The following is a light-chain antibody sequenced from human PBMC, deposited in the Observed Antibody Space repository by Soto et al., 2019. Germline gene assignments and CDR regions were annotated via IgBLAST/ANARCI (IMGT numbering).Light chain of an antibody. CDR1: QSISTW. J-gene: IGKJ1*01. CDR2: GAS. V-gene: IGKV1-5*01. CDR3: QHSSSHSPT. Sequence: VVERVTISRRASQSISTWLAWYQQKPGKAPKLLIYGASTLESGVPSRFSGSGSGTEFACTISSLQPDVFATFICQHSSSHSPTVGRGTKVDIK.